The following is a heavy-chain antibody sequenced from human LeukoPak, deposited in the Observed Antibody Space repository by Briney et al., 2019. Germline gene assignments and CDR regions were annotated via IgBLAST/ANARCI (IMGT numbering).Heavy chain of an antibody. J-gene: IGHJ4*02. D-gene: IGHD5-18*01. CDR1: GGTFSSYA. CDR2: IIPIFGTA. Sequence: SVKVSCKPSGGTFSSYAISSVRQSPGQGLEWMGGIIPIFGTANYAQKFQGRVTITADESTSTAYMELSSLRSEDTAVYYCARDRGSGYSYETPDYWGQGTLVTVSS. CDR3: ARDRGSGYSYETPDY. V-gene: IGHV1-69*13.